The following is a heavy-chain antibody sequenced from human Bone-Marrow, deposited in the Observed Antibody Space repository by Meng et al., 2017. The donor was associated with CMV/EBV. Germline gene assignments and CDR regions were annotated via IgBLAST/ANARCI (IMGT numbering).Heavy chain of an antibody. CDR3: ARASSY. CDR2: IYSGGST. V-gene: IGHV3-53*01. Sequence: GESLKISCAASAFTVSNNYMSWVRQAPGKGLEWVSVIYSGGSTYYADSVKGRFTIFRDKSKITLYLQMNSLRAEDTAVYYCARASSYWGQGTLVTVSS. J-gene: IGHJ4*02. CDR1: AFTVSNNY.